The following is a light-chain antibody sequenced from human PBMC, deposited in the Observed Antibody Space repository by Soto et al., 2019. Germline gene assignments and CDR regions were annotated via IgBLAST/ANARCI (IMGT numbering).Light chain of an antibody. CDR2: ENN. Sequence: QSVLTQPPSVSAAPGQKVTISCSGSSSNIGSNCVSWYCQLPGTAPKLLIYENNKRPSGIPDRFSGSKSGTSATLGITGLQTGDEADYYCGAWDSSLSAYVFGTGTKVTVL. V-gene: IGLV1-51*01. CDR3: GAWDSSLSAYV. J-gene: IGLJ1*01. CDR1: SSNIGSNC.